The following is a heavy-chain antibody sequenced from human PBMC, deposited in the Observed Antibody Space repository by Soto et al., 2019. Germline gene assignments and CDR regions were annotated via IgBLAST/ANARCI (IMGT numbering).Heavy chain of an antibody. V-gene: IGHV4-30-2*01. CDR2: IYQSGVT. Sequence: PSETLSLTCNMSVGSYSISTFSWSWMRQPPGKALQWIGFIYQSGVTSYNPSLASRVSISLDRSNNQCSLKLKSVTAADTAVYFCAGMPYTSGLRFERWGPGTLVSVS. CDR3: AGMPYTSGLRFER. J-gene: IGHJ5*02. CDR1: VGSYSISTFS. D-gene: IGHD1-1*01.